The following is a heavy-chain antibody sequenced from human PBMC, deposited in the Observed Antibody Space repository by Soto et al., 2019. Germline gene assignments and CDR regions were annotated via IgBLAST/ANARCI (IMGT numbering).Heavy chain of an antibody. CDR2: IYYTGST. CDR3: GWVLLLPAAIGWFDP. V-gene: IGHV4-39*01. CDR1: GGSVSSSSYY. D-gene: IGHD2-2*01. Sequence: QLQLQESGPGLVKPSETLSLTCTVSGGSVSSSSYYWGWIRQPPGKGLEWIGSIYYTGSTYYNPSLRSRVTISVETSKSNFSLNLSSVTAADTAVYYCGWVLLLPAAIGWFDPWGQGTLVTVSS. J-gene: IGHJ5*02.